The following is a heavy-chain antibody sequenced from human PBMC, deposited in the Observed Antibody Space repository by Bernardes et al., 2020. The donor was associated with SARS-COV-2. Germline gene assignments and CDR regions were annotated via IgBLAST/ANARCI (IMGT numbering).Heavy chain of an antibody. CDR3: ARGSRLLGDAFAA. V-gene: IGHV4-39*07. J-gene: IGHJ5*02. Sequence: SETLSLTCTVSGDSISSSGYYWGWIRQHPGKGLEWIGSLYYSGNTYYNPSLKSRVSVSLDTSMMQFSLKLSSVTAADTADYYCARGSRLLGDAFAAWGQGTLVTVPA. D-gene: IGHD2-15*01. CDR2: LYYSGNT. CDR1: GDSISSSGYY.